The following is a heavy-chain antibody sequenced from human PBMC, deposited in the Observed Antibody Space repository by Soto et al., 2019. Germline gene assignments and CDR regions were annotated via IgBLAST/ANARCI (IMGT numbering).Heavy chain of an antibody. V-gene: IGHV4-34*01. D-gene: IGHD3-10*01. CDR3: ARDHRLLWFGEFPLDY. J-gene: IGHJ4*02. CDR2: INHSGST. CDR1: GGSFSGYY. Sequence: QVQLQQWGAGLLKPSETLSLTCAVYGGSFSGYYWSWIRQPPGKGLEWIGEINHSGSTNYNPSLKSRVPISVDTSKNQFSLKLSSVTAADTAVYYCARDHRLLWFGEFPLDYWGQGTLVTVSS.